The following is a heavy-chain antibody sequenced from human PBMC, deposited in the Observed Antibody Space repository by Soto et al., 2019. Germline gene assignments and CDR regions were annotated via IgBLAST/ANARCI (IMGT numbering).Heavy chain of an antibody. V-gene: IGHV4-38-2*01. J-gene: IGHJ4*02. Sequence: SETLSLTCAVSGYFFSSDYFWGWIRQPPGKGLEWIGSVYQSGSTYYNPSLKSRVSTSVDTSKNQFSLKLSSVTAADTAVYYCAKIGRSSSNSYYFDYWGQGTLVTVSS. D-gene: IGHD6-6*01. CDR1: GYFFSSDYF. CDR3: AKIGRSSSNSYYFDY. CDR2: VYQSGST.